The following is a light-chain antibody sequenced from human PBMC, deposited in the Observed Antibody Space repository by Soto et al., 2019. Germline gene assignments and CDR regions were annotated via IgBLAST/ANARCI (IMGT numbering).Light chain of an antibody. V-gene: IGLV2-14*01. J-gene: IGLJ3*02. CDR3: SSYTTVRTWV. Sequence: QSALTQPASVSGSPGQSITISCTGSNSDVGAYNFVCWHQQHPGKAPKLLISEASIRPSGVSNRFSGSKSGNTASLTISGLQADDEADYYCSSYTTVRTWVFGGGTKLTVL. CDR2: EAS. CDR1: NSDVGAYNF.